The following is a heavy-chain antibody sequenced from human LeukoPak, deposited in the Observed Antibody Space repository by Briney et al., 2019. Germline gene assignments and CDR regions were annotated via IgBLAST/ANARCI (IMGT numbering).Heavy chain of an antibody. CDR1: GGTFSSYA. CDR2: IIPIFGTA. V-gene: IGHV1-69*13. D-gene: IGHD2-2*02. J-gene: IGHJ4*02. CDR3: ARDATYQLLYAHY. Sequence: SVKVSCKASGGTFSSYAISWVRQAPGQGLEWMGGIIPIFGTANYAQKFQGRVTITADESTSTAYMELSSLRSEDTAVYFCARDATYQLLYAHYWGQGTLVTVSS.